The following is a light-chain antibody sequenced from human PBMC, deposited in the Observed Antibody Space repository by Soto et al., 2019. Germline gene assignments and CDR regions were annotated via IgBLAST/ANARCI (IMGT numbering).Light chain of an antibody. CDR2: EGI. CDR1: SSDIGTYNL. CDR3: CSYAGSGTDNYV. J-gene: IGLJ1*01. V-gene: IGLV2-23*01. Sequence: QSALTQPASVSGSPGQSITISCTGTSSDIGTYNLVSWYQHYPGKAPKLMIYEGIKRPSGVPNRFSGSKSGNTAFLTISGLQAEDDADYYCCSYAGSGTDNYVFGSGTKLTVL.